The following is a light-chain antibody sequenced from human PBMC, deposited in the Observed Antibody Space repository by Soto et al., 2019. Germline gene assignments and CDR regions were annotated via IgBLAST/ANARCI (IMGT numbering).Light chain of an antibody. V-gene: IGLV2-14*02. J-gene: IGLJ1*01. CDR3: SSYVSSRTYV. CDR2: EAT. CDR1: SSDVGSYNL. Sequence: QSALTQPASVSGSPEQSITISCTGTSSDVGSYNLVSWYQQHPGKAPKVMIYEATKRPSGVSNRFSGSKSGNTASLTISGLQAEDEADYYCSSYVSSRTYVFGTGTKVTDL.